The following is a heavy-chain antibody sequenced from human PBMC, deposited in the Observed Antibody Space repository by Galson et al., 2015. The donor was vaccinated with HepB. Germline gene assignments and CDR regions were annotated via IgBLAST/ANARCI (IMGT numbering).Heavy chain of an antibody. CDR1: GDSVSSNNAA. D-gene: IGHD3-22*01. CDR3: AREYYDSSGYYGNDAFDI. V-gene: IGHV6-1*01. Sequence: CAISGDSVSSNNAAWNWIRQSPSRGLEWLGRTYYRSKWYNDYAVSVKSRITINPDTSKNQFSLQLNSVTPADTAVYYCAREYYDSSGYYGNDAFDIWGQGTMVTVSS. J-gene: IGHJ3*02. CDR2: TYYRSKWYN.